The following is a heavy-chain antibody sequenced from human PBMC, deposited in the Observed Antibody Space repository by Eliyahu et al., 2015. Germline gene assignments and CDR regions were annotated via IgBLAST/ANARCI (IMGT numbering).Heavy chain of an antibody. CDR3: ARQGSSYYDNWFDP. V-gene: IGHV4-4*07. Sequence: QVHLQESGSGLVKPSETLSLTCSVSGGSINLYYWSWIRQPAGKGLEWIGRIYSSGSTSYNPSLKSRVSMSVDTSKNEFSLRLNSVTAADTAVYYCARQGSSYYDNWFDPWGQGTLVTVSS. CDR2: IYSSGST. D-gene: IGHD3-22*01. J-gene: IGHJ5*02. CDR1: GGSINLYY.